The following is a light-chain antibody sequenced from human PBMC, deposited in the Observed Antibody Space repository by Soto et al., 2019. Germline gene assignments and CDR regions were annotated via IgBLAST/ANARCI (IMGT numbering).Light chain of an antibody. V-gene: IGKV1-5*03. CDR1: QSISIW. J-gene: IGKJ1*01. CDR3: QQYNSDST. CDR2: KAS. Sequence: IQMTQSPSTLSASVGDRVTITCRASQSISIWLAWYQQKPGKAPKLLIYKASSLESDVPTRFSGSGSGTVSTPTINSLQPDDSATYYCQQYNSDSTFGEGTKVEIK.